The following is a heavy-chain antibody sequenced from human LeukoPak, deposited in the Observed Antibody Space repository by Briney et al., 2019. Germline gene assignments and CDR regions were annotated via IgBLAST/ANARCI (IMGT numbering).Heavy chain of an antibody. Sequence: ASETLSLTCTVSGGSISSYYWSWIRQPAGKGLEWIGRIYTSGSTNYNPSLKSRVTMSVDTSKNQSSLKLSSVTAADTAVYYCARAGYYDSSGYIAAFDIWGQGTMVTVSS. CDR2: IYTSGST. CDR1: GGSISSYY. J-gene: IGHJ3*02. CDR3: ARAGYYDSSGYIAAFDI. V-gene: IGHV4-4*07. D-gene: IGHD3-22*01.